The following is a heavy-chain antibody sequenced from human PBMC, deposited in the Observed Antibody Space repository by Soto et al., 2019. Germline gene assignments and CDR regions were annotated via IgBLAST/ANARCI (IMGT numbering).Heavy chain of an antibody. D-gene: IGHD2-2*01. J-gene: IGHJ4*02. CDR1: GFTFRTYT. Sequence: GGSLRLSCAASGFTFRTYTMNWVRQAPGRGLEWVAGIFGNGDGAVYGDSLKGRVAISRDNSKNILYLQMNNLRAEDTAVYYCAKDRVPDGRWNFDYWGQGTLVTVSS. CDR3: AKDRVPDGRWNFDY. CDR2: IFGNGDGA. V-gene: IGHV3-23*01.